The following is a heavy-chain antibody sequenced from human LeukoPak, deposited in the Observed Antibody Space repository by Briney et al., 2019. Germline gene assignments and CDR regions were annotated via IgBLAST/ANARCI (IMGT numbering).Heavy chain of an antibody. V-gene: IGHV1-18*01. J-gene: IGHJ4*02. CDR2: ISTYNGNT. Sequence: ASVKVSCKASGYTFTSYSLNWVRQAPGQGLEWMGWISTYNGNTNYAGKLQGRVTMTTDTSTSTAYMELRNLRSDDTAVYYCAKDRWRDGSSSFDNWGQGTPVTVSS. CDR3: AKDRWRDGSSSFDN. CDR1: GYTFTSYS. D-gene: IGHD6-6*01.